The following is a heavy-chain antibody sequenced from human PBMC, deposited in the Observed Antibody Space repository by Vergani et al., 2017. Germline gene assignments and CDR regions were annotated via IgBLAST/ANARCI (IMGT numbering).Heavy chain of an antibody. Sequence: EVQLVESGGGVVRPGGSLRLSCAASGFTFDDYGMSWVRQAPGKGLEWVSGINWNGGSTGYADSVKGRFTISRDNAKNSLYLQMNSLRAEDTAVYYCARDLLGYCSGGSCYHPDAFDIWGQGTMVTVSS. CDR2: INWNGGST. D-gene: IGHD2-15*01. V-gene: IGHV3-20*04. J-gene: IGHJ3*02. CDR3: ARDLLGYCSGGSCYHPDAFDI. CDR1: GFTFDDYG.